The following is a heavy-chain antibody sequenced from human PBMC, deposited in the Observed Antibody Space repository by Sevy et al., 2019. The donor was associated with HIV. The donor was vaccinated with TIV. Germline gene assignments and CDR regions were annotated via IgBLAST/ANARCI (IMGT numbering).Heavy chain of an antibody. CDR2: ITGGGGST. V-gene: IGHV3-23*01. J-gene: IGHJ4*02. CDR3: AKGNYETGTQYFDY. Sequence: GGSLRLSCAASGFTFNNYGMFWVRQAPEEGLEWVSGITGGGGSTYYAASVKGRFTVSRDSSRNTLYLQMISLRVEDTAVYYCAKGNYETGTQYFDYWGQGILVTVSS. D-gene: IGHD3-22*01. CDR1: GFTFNNYG.